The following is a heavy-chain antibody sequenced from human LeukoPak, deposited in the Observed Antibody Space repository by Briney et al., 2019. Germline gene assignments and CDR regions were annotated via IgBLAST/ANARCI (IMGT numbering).Heavy chain of an antibody. CDR2: INPNSGGT. CDR1: GYTFTGYY. V-gene: IGHV1-2*02. CDR3: ARESSSGWTDLDY. Sequence: GASVKVSCKASGYTFTGYYMHWVRQAPGQGLEWMGWINPNSGGTNYAQKFQGRVTMTRDTSISTAYMELSRLRSDDTAVYYCARESSSGWTDLDYWGQGTLVTVSS. J-gene: IGHJ4*02. D-gene: IGHD6-19*01.